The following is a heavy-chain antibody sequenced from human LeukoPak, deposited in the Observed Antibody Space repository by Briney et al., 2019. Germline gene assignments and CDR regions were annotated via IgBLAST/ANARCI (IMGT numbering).Heavy chain of an antibody. J-gene: IGHJ5*02. CDR1: GFTFSSYA. V-gene: IGHV3-23*01. CDR2: TSGSGGST. D-gene: IGHD6-13*01. Sequence: GGSLRLSCAASGFTFSSYAMSWVRQAPGKGLEWVSATSGSGGSTYYADSVKGRFTISRDNSKNTLYLQMNSLRAEDTAVYYCAKDSGYSSSLRYWFDPWGQGTLVTVSS. CDR3: AKDSGYSSSLRYWFDP.